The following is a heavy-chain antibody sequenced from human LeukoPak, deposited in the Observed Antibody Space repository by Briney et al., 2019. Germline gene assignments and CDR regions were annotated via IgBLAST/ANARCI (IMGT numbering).Heavy chain of an antibody. V-gene: IGHV4-30-4*08. CDR2: IYYSGST. CDR3: ARVGGHCSSTSCYGGYYYYYYMDV. CDR1: GGSISSGDYY. Sequence: SETLSLTCTVSGGSISSGDYYWSWIRQPPGKGLEWIGYIYYSGSTYYNPSLKSRVTISVDTSKNQFSLKLSSVTAADTAVYYCARVGGHCSSTSCYGGYYYYYYMDVWGKGTTVTVSS. D-gene: IGHD2-2*01. J-gene: IGHJ6*03.